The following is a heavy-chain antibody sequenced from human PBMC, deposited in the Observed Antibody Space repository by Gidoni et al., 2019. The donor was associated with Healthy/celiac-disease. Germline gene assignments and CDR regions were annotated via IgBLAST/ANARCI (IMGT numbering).Heavy chain of an antibody. CDR3: ARDSRSSWYGNFDY. Sequence: EVQLVESGGGLVQPGGSLRLSCAASGFTFSGYSMNWVRQAPGKGLEWVSYISSSSSTIYYADSVKGRFTISKDNAKNSLYLQMNSLRAEDTAVYYCARDSRSSWYGNFDYWGQGTLVTVSS. D-gene: IGHD6-13*01. CDR2: ISSSSSTI. J-gene: IGHJ4*02. V-gene: IGHV3-48*01. CDR1: GFTFSGYS.